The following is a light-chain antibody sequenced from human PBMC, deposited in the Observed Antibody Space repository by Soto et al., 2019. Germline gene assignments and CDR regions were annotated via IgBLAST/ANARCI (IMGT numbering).Light chain of an antibody. CDR1: QTVISGY. CDR2: DAS. CDR3: QQRSNWPSIT. V-gene: IGKV3D-20*02. Sequence: EIVLTQSPGTLSLSPGERATLSCRASQTVISGYLAWYQQKPGQAPRLLTFDASTRATGIPDRFSGSGSGTDFTLTISSLEPEDFAVYYCQQRSNWPSITFGQGTRLEIK. J-gene: IGKJ5*01.